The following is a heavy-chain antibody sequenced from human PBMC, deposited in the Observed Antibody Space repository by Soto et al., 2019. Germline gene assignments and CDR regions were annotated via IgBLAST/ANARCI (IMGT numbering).Heavy chain of an antibody. D-gene: IGHD3-10*01. J-gene: IGHJ4*02. V-gene: IGHV3-74*01. CDR2: ISSSGSSI. CDR1: GFTFSSYW. CDR3: ARDLGRYNYGFDED. Sequence: PGGSLRLSCAASGFTFSSYWMHWVRQAPGKGLVWVSRISSSGSSICYVDSVKGRCTISRDNGKNTLYMEMNSLRADDTVVYYCARDLGRYNYGFDEDWGQGTLVTVSS.